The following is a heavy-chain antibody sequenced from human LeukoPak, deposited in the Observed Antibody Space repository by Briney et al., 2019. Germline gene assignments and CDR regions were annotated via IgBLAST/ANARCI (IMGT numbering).Heavy chain of an antibody. CDR1: GFTFSSYA. Sequence: HPGGSLRLSCAASGFTFSSYAMSWVRLTPGRGLEWVSVVSTGGDNTYYTDSVKGRFTISRDNAENSLYLQMDSLRAEDTAVYYCARNRNYYDKRDYRTDPFDVWGPGTMVTVSS. V-gene: IGHV3-23*01. J-gene: IGHJ3*01. CDR2: VSTGGDNT. CDR3: ARNRNYYDKRDYRTDPFDV. D-gene: IGHD3-22*01.